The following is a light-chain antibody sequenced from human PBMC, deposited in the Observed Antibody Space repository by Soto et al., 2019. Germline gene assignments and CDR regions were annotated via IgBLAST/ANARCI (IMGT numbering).Light chain of an antibody. V-gene: IGKV3-20*01. CDR2: GAS. CDR3: QQYGNSLT. J-gene: IGKJ4*01. Sequence: ENVLTQSPGTLSLSPGGRATLSCRASQSVSSSYLAWYQQKPGQAPRLLIYGASSRATGIPDRFSGSGSGTDFTLTISRLEPEDFAVYYCQQYGNSLTFGGGTKVEIK. CDR1: QSVSSSY.